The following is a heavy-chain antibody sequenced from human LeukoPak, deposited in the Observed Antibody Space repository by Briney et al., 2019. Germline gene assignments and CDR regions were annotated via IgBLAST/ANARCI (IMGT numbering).Heavy chain of an antibody. V-gene: IGHV3-30*18. Sequence: GGSLRLSCAASGFTFSSYGMHWVRQAPGKGLEWVAVISYDGSNKYYAASVKGRFTISRDNSKNTLYLQMNSLRAEDTAVYYCAKVFSARGYYCDSSGLYWGQGTTVTVSS. CDR3: AKVFSARGYYCDSSGLY. CDR1: GFTFSSYG. D-gene: IGHD3-22*01. J-gene: IGHJ6*02. CDR2: ISYDGSNK.